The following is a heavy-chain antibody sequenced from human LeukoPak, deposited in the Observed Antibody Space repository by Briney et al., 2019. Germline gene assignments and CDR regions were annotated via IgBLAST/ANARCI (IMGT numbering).Heavy chain of an antibody. CDR1: RFTFSSYS. D-gene: IGHD2-8*01. CDR2: ISYDGGNK. CDR3: AKRGCDTNGCPYYFDY. J-gene: IGHJ4*02. Sequence: GGSLRLSCAASRFTFSSYSMHWVRQAPGKGLEWVAIISYDGGNKFYADSVKGHFAVSRDNSKNTLYLQMNSLRGEDTAVYYCAKRGCDTNGCPYYFDYWGQGTLVTVSS. V-gene: IGHV3-30*18.